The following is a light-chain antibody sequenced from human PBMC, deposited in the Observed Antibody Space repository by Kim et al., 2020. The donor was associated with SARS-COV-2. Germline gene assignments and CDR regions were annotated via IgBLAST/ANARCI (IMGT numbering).Light chain of an antibody. CDR2: KAS. J-gene: IGKJ1*01. CDR1: RDISTC. V-gene: IGKV1-5*03. CDR3: QQYKSYPWT. Sequence: DIQMTQSPSTLSASVGDRVTITCRASRDISTCVTWYQQKPGKAPKLLIYKASNLQSGVPPRFSGSGSGTEFTLTTSSLQPDDIATYYCQQYKSYPWTFGQGTKVDIK.